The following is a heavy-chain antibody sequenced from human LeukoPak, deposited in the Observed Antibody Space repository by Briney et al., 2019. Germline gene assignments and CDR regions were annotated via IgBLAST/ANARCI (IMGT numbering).Heavy chain of an antibody. CDR1: GFTLRNFA. CDR2: ISSSGGST. V-gene: IGHV3-23*01. Sequence: GGSLRLSCAASGFTLRNFAMNWVRQAPGKGLEWVSAISSSGGSTFYADSVKGRFTISSDNSKNTLCLQMNSLRGEDTAVYYCAKSYRAKVATGMIGWLDSWGQGILVTVSS. D-gene: IGHD2-15*01. CDR3: AKSYRAKVATGMIGWLDS. J-gene: IGHJ5*01.